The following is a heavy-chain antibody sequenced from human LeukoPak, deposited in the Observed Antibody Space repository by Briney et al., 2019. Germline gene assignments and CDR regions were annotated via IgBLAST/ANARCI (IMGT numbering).Heavy chain of an antibody. Sequence: GGSLRLSCAASEFTLSTHGLSWVRQAPGKRLEWVSTVTSRRGTHYTDSVQGRFITSRDNSENTFVLEMNSLRAEDTAVYYCAKLPGRAADYWGQGTLVTVSS. V-gene: IGHV3-23*01. J-gene: IGHJ4*02. CDR3: AKLPGRAADY. CDR2: VTSRRGT. CDR1: EFTLSTHG.